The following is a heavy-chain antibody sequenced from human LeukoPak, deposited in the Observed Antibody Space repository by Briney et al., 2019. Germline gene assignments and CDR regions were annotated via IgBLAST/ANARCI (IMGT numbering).Heavy chain of an antibody. J-gene: IGHJ4*02. CDR3: AKDRYYYGSSGPDLIFDY. CDR2: ISGSGGST. Sequence: PGGSLRLSCAASGFTFSSYAMSWVRQAQGKGLEWVSAISGSGGSTYYADSVKGRFTIPRDNSKNTLYLQMNSLRAEDTAVYYCAKDRYYYGSSGPDLIFDYWGQGTLVTVSS. CDR1: GFTFSSYA. V-gene: IGHV3-23*01. D-gene: IGHD3-22*01.